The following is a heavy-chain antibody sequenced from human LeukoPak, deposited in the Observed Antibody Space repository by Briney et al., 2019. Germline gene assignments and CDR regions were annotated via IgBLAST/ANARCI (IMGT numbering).Heavy chain of an antibody. CDR3: ARGPARYSSSSYFDY. V-gene: IGHV4-39*01. CDR2: IYYSGST. CDR1: GGSISSSSYY. D-gene: IGHD6-6*01. Sequence: SETLSLTCTVSGGSISSSSYYWGWIRQPPGKGLEWIGSIYYSGSTYYNPSLKSRVTISVDTSKNQFSLKLSSVTAADTAVYYCARGPARYSSSSYFDYWGQGTLVTVSS. J-gene: IGHJ4*02.